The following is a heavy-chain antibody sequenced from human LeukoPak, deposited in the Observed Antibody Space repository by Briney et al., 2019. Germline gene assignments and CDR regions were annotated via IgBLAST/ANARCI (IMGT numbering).Heavy chain of an antibody. D-gene: IGHD1-1*01. Sequence: KTSETLSLTCTVSGGSVSSHYWSWIRQSPGKGLEWIGYMYYSGRPNYNPSLKSRVTISLDTSKNQFSLNLSPVTAADTAVYYCARMKTGRSYFDYWGQGTLVTVSS. CDR3: ARMKTGRSYFDY. CDR1: GGSVSSHY. V-gene: IGHV4-59*08. CDR2: MYYSGRP. J-gene: IGHJ4*02.